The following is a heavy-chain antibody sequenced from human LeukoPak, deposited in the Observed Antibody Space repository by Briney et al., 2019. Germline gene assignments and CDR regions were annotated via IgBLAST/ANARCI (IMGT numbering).Heavy chain of an antibody. CDR1: GFTFSSYG. CDR2: ISYDGSNK. J-gene: IGHJ4*02. V-gene: IGHV3-30*18. CDR3: AKFAGSYDSHDY. D-gene: IGHD3-10*01. Sequence: PGGSLRLSCAASGFTFSSYGMHWLRQAPGKGREWVAVISYDGSNKYYADSVKGRFTISRDNSKNTLYLQMNSLRAEDTAVYYCAKFAGSYDSHDYWGQGTLVTVSS.